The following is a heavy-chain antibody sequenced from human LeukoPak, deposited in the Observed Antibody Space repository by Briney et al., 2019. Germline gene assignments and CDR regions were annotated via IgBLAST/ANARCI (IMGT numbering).Heavy chain of an antibody. CDR1: GGSVSSGSYY. Sequence: SETLSLTCTVSGGSVSSGSYYWSWIRQPPGKGLEWIGFIHNSGSTKYNPSLMSRVTISVDTSKNQFSLKLSSVTAAETAVYYCAREAHCSGGSCYYADYWGQGNLVTVSS. V-gene: IGHV4-61*01. J-gene: IGHJ4*02. D-gene: IGHD2-15*01. CDR3: AREAHCSGGSCYYADY. CDR2: IHNSGST.